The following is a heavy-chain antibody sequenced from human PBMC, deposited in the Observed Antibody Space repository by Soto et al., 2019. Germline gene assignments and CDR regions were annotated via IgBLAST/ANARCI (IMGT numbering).Heavy chain of an antibody. CDR2: IFWDDDK. CDR3: TRALREELPIYYFDS. J-gene: IGHJ4*02. CDR1: GFSLSTSGVG. V-gene: IGHV2-5*02. Sequence: SGPTLVNPTQTLTLTRTFSGFSLSTSGVGVGWIRQPPGKALECLAVIFWDDDKRYSPSLKSRLTISKDTSKSQAVLTMTNVGPMDTGTYFCTRALREELPIYYFDSWGQGTLVTVS. D-gene: IGHD1-7*01.